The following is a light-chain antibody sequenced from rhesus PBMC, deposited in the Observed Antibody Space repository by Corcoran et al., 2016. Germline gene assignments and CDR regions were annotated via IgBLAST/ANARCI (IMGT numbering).Light chain of an antibody. CDR2: GTS. V-gene: IGKV3-42*03. Sequence: EIVLTQSPAILSLSPGERATLSCRASQSVSSSLAWYQQKPGQVPRLLIYGTSTRATGIPDRFSGSGSGTDFTLTISSLEPEDFVVYYCQQYSNWPYSFGQGTKVEIK. CDR1: QSVSSS. J-gene: IGKJ2*01. CDR3: QQYSNWPYS.